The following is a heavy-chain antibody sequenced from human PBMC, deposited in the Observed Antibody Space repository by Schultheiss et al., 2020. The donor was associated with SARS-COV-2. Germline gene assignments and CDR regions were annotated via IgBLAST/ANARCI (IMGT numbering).Heavy chain of an antibody. J-gene: IGHJ6*02. CDR1: GGSFSGYY. D-gene: IGHD4-17*01. V-gene: IGHV4-34*01. CDR2: INHSGST. Sequence: GSLRLSCAVYGGSFSGYYWSWIRQPPGKGLEWIGEINHSGSTNYNPSLKSRVTISVDTSKNQFSLKLSSVTAADTAVYYCARLDLDYGDRYYYYGMDVWGQGTTVTVSS. CDR3: ARLDLDYGDRYYYYGMDV.